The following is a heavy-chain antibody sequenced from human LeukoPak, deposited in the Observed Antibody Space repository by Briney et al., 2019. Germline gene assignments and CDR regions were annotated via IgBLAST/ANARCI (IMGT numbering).Heavy chain of an antibody. CDR3: ARDRYYYDTSGYYTHFDY. CDR2: ISAYNGNT. CDR1: GYTFTSYG. J-gene: IGHJ4*02. Sequence: ASVKVSCKASGYTFTSYGTSWVRQAPGQGLEWVGWISAYNGNTNYAQKFQGRVTMTTDTSTSTAYMELRSLRSDDTAVYYCARDRYYYDTSGYYTHFDYWGQGTLVTVSS. D-gene: IGHD3-22*01. V-gene: IGHV1-18*01.